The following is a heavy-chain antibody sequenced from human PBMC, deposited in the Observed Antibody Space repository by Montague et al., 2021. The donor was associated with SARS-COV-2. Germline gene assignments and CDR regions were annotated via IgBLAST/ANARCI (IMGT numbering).Heavy chain of an antibody. D-gene: IGHD3/OR15-3a*01. Sequence: LSWSASGFTFSSYGMHWVRQAPGKGLEWVAVIWYDGSNKYYADSVKGRFTISRDNSKNTLYLQMNSLRAEDTAVYYCARDPIGLDAYFDYWGQGTLVTVSS. CDR1: GFTFSSYG. CDR2: IWYDGSNK. J-gene: IGHJ4*02. CDR3: ARDPIGLDAYFDY. V-gene: IGHV3-33*01.